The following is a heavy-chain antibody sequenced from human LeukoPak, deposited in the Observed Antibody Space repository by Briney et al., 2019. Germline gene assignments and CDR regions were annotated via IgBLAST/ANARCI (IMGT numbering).Heavy chain of an antibody. Sequence: SVKVPCKASGGTFSSYAISWVRQAPGQGLEWMGGIIPIFGTANYAQKFQGRVTITTDESTSTAYMELSSLRSEDTAAYYCARVPPYYYDSSGYYYGALDYWGQGTLVTVSS. CDR1: GGTFSSYA. V-gene: IGHV1-69*05. CDR3: ARVPPYYYDSSGYYYGALDY. J-gene: IGHJ4*02. D-gene: IGHD3-22*01. CDR2: IIPIFGTA.